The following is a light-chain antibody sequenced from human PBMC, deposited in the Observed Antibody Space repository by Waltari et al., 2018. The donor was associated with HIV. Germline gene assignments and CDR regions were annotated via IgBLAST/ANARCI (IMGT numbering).Light chain of an antibody. CDR1: QSLLHRDGDNY. CDR3: MRSLGAPV. CDR2: LAC. Sequence: TVMTQLQVSLPVTPGEPASINCRSSQSLLHRDGDNYLDWYLQRPGQSPRLLIYLACNRASGDPDRFKGSGSGTNFPLKNSSVEAEDVGVYYCMRSLGAPVFGPGTKVDIK. V-gene: IGKV2-28*01. J-gene: IGKJ3*01.